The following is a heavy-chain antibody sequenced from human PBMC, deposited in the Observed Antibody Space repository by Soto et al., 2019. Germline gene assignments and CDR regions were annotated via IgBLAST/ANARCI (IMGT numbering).Heavy chain of an antibody. D-gene: IGHD1-1*01. CDR3: ARHTRSPPVPLSYYYYYGMAV. CDR1: SGSFSDYY. V-gene: IGHV4-34*01. CDR2: INHSGST. J-gene: IGHJ6*02. Sequence: SVTLSLTCAVYSGSFSDYYWSWIRQPPGKGLEWIGEINHSGSTNYNPSLKSRVTISIDSSRAQFSLKLSSVTAADTAVYYCARHTRSPPVPLSYYYYYGMAVWGQGTPVS.